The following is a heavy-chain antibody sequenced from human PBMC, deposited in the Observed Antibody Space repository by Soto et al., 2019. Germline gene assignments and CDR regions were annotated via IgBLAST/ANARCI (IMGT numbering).Heavy chain of an antibody. CDR1: GFSLSTSGMR. CDR2: IDWDDDK. CDR3: ARQIGYYYDSSGYYQHDAFDI. J-gene: IGHJ3*02. D-gene: IGHD3-22*01. V-gene: IGHV2-70*04. Sequence: SGPTLVNPTQTLTLTCAFSGFSLSTSGMRVSWIRQPPGKALEWLARIDWDDDKFYSTSLKTRLTISKDTSKNQVVLTMTNMDPVDTATYYCARQIGYYYDSSGYYQHDAFDIWGQGTMVTVSS.